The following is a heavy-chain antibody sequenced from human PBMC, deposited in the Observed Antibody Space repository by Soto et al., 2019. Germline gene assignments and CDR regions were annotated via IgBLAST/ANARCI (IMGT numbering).Heavy chain of an antibody. CDR2: IYYSGST. Sequence: QVQLQESGPGLVRPSQTLSLTCTVSGASISSDTYYWNWVRQHPGTGLEWIGYIYYSGSTYYNPSLKSRVNISVDTSKNHFSLKLSSVTAADTAVYYCARDQVETAMGALDYWGQGILVTVSS. J-gene: IGHJ4*02. CDR3: ARDQVETAMGALDY. CDR1: GASISSDTYY. D-gene: IGHD5-18*01. V-gene: IGHV4-31*03.